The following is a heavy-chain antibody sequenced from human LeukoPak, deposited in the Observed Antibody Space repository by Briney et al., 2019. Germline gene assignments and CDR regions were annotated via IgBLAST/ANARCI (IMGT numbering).Heavy chain of an antibody. CDR1: GFTFSSYG. D-gene: IGHD5-12*01. V-gene: IGHV3-30*03. J-gene: IGHJ4*02. Sequence: HPGGSLRLSCAATGFTFSSYGMDWVLQAPGKGQEWVAVISYDGSNKYYADSVKGRFTISRDNSKNTLYLQMNSLRAEDTAVYYCARVPYSGYHSTGSYWGQGTLVTVSS. CDR2: ISYDGSNK. CDR3: ARVPYSGYHSTGSY.